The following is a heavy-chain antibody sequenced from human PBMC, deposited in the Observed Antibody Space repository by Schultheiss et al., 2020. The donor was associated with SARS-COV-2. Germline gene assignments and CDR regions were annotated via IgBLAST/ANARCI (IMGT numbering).Heavy chain of an antibody. CDR1: GGSFSGYY. Sequence: GSLRLSCAVYGGSFSGYYWSWIRQHPGKGLEWIGSIYYSGSTYYNPSLKSRVTISVDTSKNQFSLKLSSVTAADTAVYYCACLRFFLDYWGQGTLVTVSS. CDR3: ACLRFFLDY. D-gene: IGHD5/OR15-5a*01. J-gene: IGHJ4*02. CDR2: IYYSGST. V-gene: IGHV4-34*01.